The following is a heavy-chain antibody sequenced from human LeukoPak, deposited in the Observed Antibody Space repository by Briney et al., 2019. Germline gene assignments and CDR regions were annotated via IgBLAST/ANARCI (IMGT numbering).Heavy chain of an antibody. Sequence: PSETLSLTCAVYGGSFSGYYWSWIRHPPGEGLEWIGEINHSGSTNYNPSLKSRVTISVDTSKNQFSLKLSSVTAADTAVYYCARHGRDCGGDCDAIDYWGQGTLVTVSS. CDR1: GGSFSGYY. CDR3: ARHGRDCGGDCDAIDY. J-gene: IGHJ4*02. CDR2: INHSGST. D-gene: IGHD2-21*02. V-gene: IGHV4-34*01.